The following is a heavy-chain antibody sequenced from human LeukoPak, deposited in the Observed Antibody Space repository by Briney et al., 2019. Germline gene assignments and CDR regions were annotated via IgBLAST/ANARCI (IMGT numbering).Heavy chain of an antibody. CDR3: ARDCWDYGSGSYCGIDY. Sequence: GGSLRLSCAASGFTFSSYNMNWIRQAPGKGLEWVSSITSSSNYIYYADSVKGRFTISRDNAKNSLYLQMNSLRAEDTTVYYCARDCWDYGSGSYCGIDYWGQGTLVTVSS. D-gene: IGHD3-10*01. CDR2: ITSSSNYI. CDR1: GFTFSSYN. J-gene: IGHJ4*02. V-gene: IGHV3-21*03.